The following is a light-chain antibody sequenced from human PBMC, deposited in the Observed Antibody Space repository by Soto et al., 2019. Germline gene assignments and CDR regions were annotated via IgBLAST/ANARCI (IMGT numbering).Light chain of an antibody. J-gene: IGLJ1*01. V-gene: IGLV2-14*01. CDR3: SSYTSSSTLGGYV. CDR1: SSDVGGYNY. CDR2: DVS. Sequence: QSALTQPASVSGSPGQSITISCTGTSSDVGGYNYVSWYQQHPGKAPKLMIYDVSNRPSGVSNRFSGSKSGNTASLTISGLQAEDEADSYCSSYTSSSTLGGYVFGTGTKLTVL.